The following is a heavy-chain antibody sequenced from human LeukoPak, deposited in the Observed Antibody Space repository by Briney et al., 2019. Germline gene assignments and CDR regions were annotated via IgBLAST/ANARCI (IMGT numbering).Heavy chain of an antibody. V-gene: IGHV3-74*01. D-gene: IGHD1-26*01. Sequence: GGSLRLSCAASGFTFSTYWMHWVRQAPGKGLVWVSRINTDGRSTSYADSVKGRSTISRDNAKNTLYLQMNSLRAEDTAVYFCARDPGRGELPDYWGQGTLVTVSS. CDR1: GFTFSTYW. CDR2: INTDGRST. J-gene: IGHJ4*02. CDR3: ARDPGRGELPDY.